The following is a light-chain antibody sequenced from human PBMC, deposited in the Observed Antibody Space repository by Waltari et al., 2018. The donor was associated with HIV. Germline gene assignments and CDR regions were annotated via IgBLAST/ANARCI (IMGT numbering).Light chain of an antibody. CDR1: SSDVGGYNS. CDR2: DVT. J-gene: IGLJ3*02. V-gene: IGLV2-11*01. CDR3: CSYAGSYTFV. Sequence: QSALTQPRSVSGSPGQSVAISCPGTSSDVGGYNSVSWYQQHPGKALKLMIYDVTKRPSGVPDRFSGSKSGNTASLTISGLQAEDEADYYCCSYAGSYTFVFGGGTKLTVL.